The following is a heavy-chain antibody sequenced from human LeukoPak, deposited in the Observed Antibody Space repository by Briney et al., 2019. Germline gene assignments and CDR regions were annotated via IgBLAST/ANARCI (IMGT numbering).Heavy chain of an antibody. CDR2: ISTSGSTI. D-gene: IGHD2-15*01. Sequence: PGGSLRLSCAASGFTFSSYEMNWVRQAPGKGLDWVSYISTSGSTIYYADSVKGRFTISRDNAKNSLYLQLISLRAEDTAVYYCARARNYCSGGSCSPFDYWGQGTLDTVSS. V-gene: IGHV3-48*03. CDR3: ARARNYCSGGSCSPFDY. CDR1: GFTFSSYE. J-gene: IGHJ4*02.